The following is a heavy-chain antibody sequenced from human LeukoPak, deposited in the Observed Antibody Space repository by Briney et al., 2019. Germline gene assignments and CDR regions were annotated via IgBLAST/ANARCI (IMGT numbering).Heavy chain of an antibody. CDR3: AVSSGIAVAGALLDY. V-gene: IGHV3-23*01. Sequence: GGSLRLSCAASGFTFSGYWMSWVRQAPGKGLEWVSAISGSGGSTYYADSVKGRFTISRDNSKNTLYLQMNSLRAEDTAVYYCAVSSGIAVAGALLDYWGQGTLVTVSS. J-gene: IGHJ4*02. D-gene: IGHD6-19*01. CDR1: GFTFSGYW. CDR2: ISGSGGST.